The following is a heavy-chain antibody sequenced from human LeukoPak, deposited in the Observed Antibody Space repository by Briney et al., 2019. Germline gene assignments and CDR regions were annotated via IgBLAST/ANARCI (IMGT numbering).Heavy chain of an antibody. D-gene: IGHD3-10*01. Sequence: PSETLSLTCTVSGGSIGTYYWSWIRQPPGKGLEWIGYIYYSGSTNYNPSLKSRVTLSVDTSKNQFSLKLSSVTAADTAVYYCARDYGSGNSQIFDYWGQGTLVTVSS. CDR1: GGSIGTYY. J-gene: IGHJ4*02. CDR2: IYYSGST. V-gene: IGHV4-59*01. CDR3: ARDYGSGNSQIFDY.